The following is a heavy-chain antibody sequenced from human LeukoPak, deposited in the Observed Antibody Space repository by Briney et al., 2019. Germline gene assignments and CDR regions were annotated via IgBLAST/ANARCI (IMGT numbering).Heavy chain of an antibody. CDR1: GGSFSGYY. J-gene: IGHJ3*02. Sequence: SETLSLTCAVYGGSFSGYYWSWIRQPPGKGLEWIGEINHSGSTNYNPSLKSRVTISVDTSKNQFSLKLSSVTAADTAVYYCARTRRGYSSDGAFDIWGQGTMVTVSS. D-gene: IGHD6-19*01. CDR3: ARTRRGYSSDGAFDI. V-gene: IGHV4-34*01. CDR2: INHSGST.